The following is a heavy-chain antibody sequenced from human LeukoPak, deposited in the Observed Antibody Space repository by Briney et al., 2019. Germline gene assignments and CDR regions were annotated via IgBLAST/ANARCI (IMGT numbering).Heavy chain of an antibody. CDR3: ASLPDIVVVVAATHYMDV. CDR2: ISGSGGST. Sequence: GGALRLSCAASGFTFSSYGMSWVRQAPGKGLEWVSAISGSGGSTYYADSVKGRFTISRDNSKNTLYLQMNSLRAEDTAVYYCASLPDIVVVVAATHYMDVWGKGTTVTISS. CDR1: GFTFSSYG. V-gene: IGHV3-23*01. D-gene: IGHD2-15*01. J-gene: IGHJ6*03.